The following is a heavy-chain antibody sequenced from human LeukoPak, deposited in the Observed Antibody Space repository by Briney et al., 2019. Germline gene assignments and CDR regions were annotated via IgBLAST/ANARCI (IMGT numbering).Heavy chain of an antibody. V-gene: IGHV3-7*01. D-gene: IGHD3-16*01. CDR1: GFTFSSYW. Sequence: GGSLRLSCAASGFTFSSYWMTWVRQAPGKGLEWVANIKHNGNEKNYVDSVEGRFTISRDNAKNSLSPQMNSLRAEDTAVYYCARELRTFDSWGQGTLVTVSS. CDR3: ARELRTFDS. J-gene: IGHJ4*02. CDR2: IKHNGNEK.